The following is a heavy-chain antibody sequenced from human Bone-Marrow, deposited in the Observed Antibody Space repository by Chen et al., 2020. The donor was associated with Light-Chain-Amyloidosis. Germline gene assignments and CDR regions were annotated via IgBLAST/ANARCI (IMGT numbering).Heavy chain of an antibody. D-gene: IGHD5-12*01. J-gene: IGHJ4*02. V-gene: IGHV5-51*01. CDR3: ARRRDGYNFDY. CDR1: GYTFPNYW. CDR2: IYPDDSDA. Sequence: GESLKISCKGSGYTFPNYWIGWVRQMPGKGLEWMGVIYPDDSDARYSPSFEGQVTISADKSITTAYLQWGSLKASDTAMYYCARRRDGYNFDYWGQGTLVTVSS.